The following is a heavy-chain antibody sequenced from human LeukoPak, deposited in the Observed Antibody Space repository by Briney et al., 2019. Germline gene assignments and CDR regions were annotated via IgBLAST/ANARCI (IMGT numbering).Heavy chain of an antibody. CDR2: ISSSSSTI. CDR1: GFTFSSYG. Sequence: GRSLRLSCAASGFTFSSYGMNWVRQAPGKGLEWVSYISSSSSTIYYADSVKGRFTISRDNAKNSLYLQMNSLRDEDTAVYYCARERQDTTDYWGQGTLVTVSS. D-gene: IGHD2-15*01. CDR3: ARERQDTTDY. J-gene: IGHJ4*02. V-gene: IGHV3-48*02.